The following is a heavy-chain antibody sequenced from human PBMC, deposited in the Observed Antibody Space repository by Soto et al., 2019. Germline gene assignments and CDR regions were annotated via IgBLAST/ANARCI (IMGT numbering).Heavy chain of an antibody. CDR1: GCSFSSYA. D-gene: IGHD3-3*01. CDR2: IIPIFGTA. Sequence: QGQLVQSGAEVKTPGSSVNVSCKDSGCSFSSYAISWVLQAPEQGREWMGGIIPIFGTANYAQKFPGRVTITADESTSTAYMELSSLRSAATAVYYCATLKYDEEMVDVWGQGTNVTVS. J-gene: IGHJ6*02. CDR3: ATLKYDEEMVDV. V-gene: IGHV1-69*01.